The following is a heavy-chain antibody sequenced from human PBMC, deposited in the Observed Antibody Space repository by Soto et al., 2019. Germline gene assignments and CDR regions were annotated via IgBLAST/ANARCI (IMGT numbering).Heavy chain of an antibody. CDR2: ISPDGST. V-gene: IGHV3-30*18. CDR3: AKDARYCAERCYMFDY. Sequence: LRLSCVASGFSFRRYGMFWVRQAPGKGLEWVAVISPDGSTNYADSVKDRFTMSRDNSKNTVYLQMNGLRGDDTAVYYCAKDARYCAERCYMFDYWGQGALVTVSS. J-gene: IGHJ4*02. D-gene: IGHD2-8*02. CDR1: GFSFRRYG.